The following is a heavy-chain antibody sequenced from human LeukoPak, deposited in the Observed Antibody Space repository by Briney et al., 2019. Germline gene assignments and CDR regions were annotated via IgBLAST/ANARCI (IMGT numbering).Heavy chain of an antibody. Sequence: GGSLRLSCAASGFTFSSYSMNWVRQAPGKGLEWVSSISSSSSYIYYADSVKGRFTISRDNAKNSLYLQMNSLRAEDTAVYYCAANYDYVWGSFGAFDIWGQGTMATVSS. CDR3: AANYDYVWGSFGAFDI. V-gene: IGHV3-21*01. CDR2: ISSSSSYI. D-gene: IGHD3-16*01. J-gene: IGHJ3*02. CDR1: GFTFSSYS.